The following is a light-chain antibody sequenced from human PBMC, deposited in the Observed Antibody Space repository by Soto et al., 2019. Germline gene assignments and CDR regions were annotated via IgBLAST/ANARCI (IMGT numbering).Light chain of an antibody. V-gene: IGKV3-15*01. J-gene: IGKJ4*01. CDR3: EQYNNCPLT. CDR2: EAS. CDR1: QSVNSN. Sequence: EIVMTQSPATLSVSPGERATLSCRASQSVNSNFAWYQQKRGQAPRLLIYEASSRATGIPARFSGSGSGAEFTLTISSLQSEDFAVYYCEQYNNCPLTFGGGTNVEIK.